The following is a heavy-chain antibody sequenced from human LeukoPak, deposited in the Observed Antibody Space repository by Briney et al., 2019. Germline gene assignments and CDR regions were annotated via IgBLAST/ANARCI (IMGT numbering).Heavy chain of an antibody. Sequence: ASVKVSCKASGYTFTGYYMHWVRQAPGQGLEWMGWINPNSGGTNYAQKFQGRVTMTRDTSISTAYMELSRLRSDDTAVYYCARESCSGGFCYYFDYWGQGTLVTVSS. CDR1: GYTFTGYY. CDR3: ARESCSGGFCYYFDY. D-gene: IGHD2-15*01. V-gene: IGHV1-2*02. J-gene: IGHJ4*02. CDR2: INPNSGGT.